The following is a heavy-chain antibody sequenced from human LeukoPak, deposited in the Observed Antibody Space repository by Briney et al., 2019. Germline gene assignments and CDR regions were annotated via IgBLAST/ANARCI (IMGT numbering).Heavy chain of an antibody. D-gene: IGHD3-16*02. CDR2: INPNSGGT. Sequence: ASVKVSCKASGYTFTGYYMHWVRQAPGQGLEWMGWINPNSGGTNYAQKFQGRATMTRDTSISTAYMELSRLRSDDTAVYYCARLRLGELSLDYWGQGTLVTVSS. CDR3: ARLRLGELSLDY. V-gene: IGHV1-2*02. J-gene: IGHJ4*02. CDR1: GYTFTGYY.